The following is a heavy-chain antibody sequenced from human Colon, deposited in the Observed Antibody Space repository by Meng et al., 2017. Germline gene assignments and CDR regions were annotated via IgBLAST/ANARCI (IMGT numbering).Heavy chain of an antibody. D-gene: IGHD6-13*01. CDR3: ARDLHIAAANY. CDR2: IIGDGSAR. V-gene: IGHV3-74*01. CDR1: GFTFSDFW. Sequence: VSVVGSVGGLGRRGGSLRLYCVAFGFTFSDFWMHWVRQAPGKGLEWVSRIIGDGSARDYADSVKGRFIISRDNAKTTVYLEMNNLRAEDTAIYYCARDLHIAAANYWGQGTLVTASS. J-gene: IGHJ4*02.